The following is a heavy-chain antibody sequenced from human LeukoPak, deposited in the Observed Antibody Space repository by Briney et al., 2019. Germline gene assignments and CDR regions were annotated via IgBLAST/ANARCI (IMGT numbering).Heavy chain of an antibody. V-gene: IGHV3-21*01. D-gene: IGHD5-24*01. CDR3: ARDPAGDGYNFFDY. Sequence: GGSLRLSCAASGFTFSSYSMSWVRQAPGKGLEWVSSISSSSSYIYYADSVKGRFTISRDNAKNSLYLQMNSLRAEDTAVYYCARDPAGDGYNFFDYWGQGTLVTVSS. CDR1: GFTFSSYS. CDR2: ISSSSSYI. J-gene: IGHJ4*02.